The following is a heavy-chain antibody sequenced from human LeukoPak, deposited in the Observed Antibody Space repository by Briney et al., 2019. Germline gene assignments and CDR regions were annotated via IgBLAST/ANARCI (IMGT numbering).Heavy chain of an antibody. CDR3: ARDLLGYGDYRHDAFDI. CDR1: GYTFTGYY. CDR2: INPNSGGT. J-gene: IGHJ3*02. Sequence: ASVKVSCKASGYTFTGYYMHWVRQAPGRGLEWMGWINPNSGGTNYAQKFQGRVTMTRDTSISTAYMELSRLRSDDTAVYYCARDLLGYGDYRHDAFDIWGQGTMVTVSS. D-gene: IGHD4-17*01. V-gene: IGHV1-2*02.